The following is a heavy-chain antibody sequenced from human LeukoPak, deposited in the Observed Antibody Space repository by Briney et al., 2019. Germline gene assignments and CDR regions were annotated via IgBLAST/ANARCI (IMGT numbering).Heavy chain of an antibody. CDR1: GFTFSSYA. CDR3: AKDQMGITMVREARDYFDY. J-gene: IGHJ4*02. V-gene: IGHV3-23*01. CDR2: ISGSGGST. D-gene: IGHD3-10*01. Sequence: GGSLRLSCAASGFTFSSYAMSWVRQAPGKGLEWVSAISGSGGSTYYADSAKGRFTISRDNSKNTLYLQMNSLRAEDTAVYYCAKDQMGITMVREARDYFDYWGQGSLVTVSS.